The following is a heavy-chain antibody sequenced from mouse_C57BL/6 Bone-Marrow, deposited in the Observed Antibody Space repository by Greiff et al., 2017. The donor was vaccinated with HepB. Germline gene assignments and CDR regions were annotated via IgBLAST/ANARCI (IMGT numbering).Heavy chain of an antibody. J-gene: IGHJ3*01. Sequence: EVKVEESGGGLVKPGGSLKLSCAASGFTFSDYGMHWVRQAPEKGLEWVAYISSGSSTIYYADTVKGRFTISRDNAKNTLFLQMTSLRSEDTAMYYCARRDAFAYWGQGTLVTVSA. CDR2: ISSGSSTI. CDR1: GFTFSDYG. V-gene: IGHV5-17*01. CDR3: ARRDAFAY.